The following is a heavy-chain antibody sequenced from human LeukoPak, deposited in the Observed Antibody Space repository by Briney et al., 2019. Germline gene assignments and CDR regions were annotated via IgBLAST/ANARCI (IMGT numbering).Heavy chain of an antibody. Sequence: PSETLSLTCTVSGGSINGYYWSWIRQPAGKGLEWIGRVYNSESINYNPSLKSRVTMSIDTSKNQFSLKLNSVTAADTAVYYCARDRSSSYTRDWFDPWGRGALVTVSS. D-gene: IGHD2-2*01. CDR3: ARDRSSSYTRDWFDP. V-gene: IGHV4-4*07. CDR2: VYNSESI. J-gene: IGHJ5*02. CDR1: GGSINGYY.